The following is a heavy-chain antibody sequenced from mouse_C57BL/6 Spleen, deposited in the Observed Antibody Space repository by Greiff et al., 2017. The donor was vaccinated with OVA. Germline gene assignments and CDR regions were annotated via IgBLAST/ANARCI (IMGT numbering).Heavy chain of an antibody. CDR3: ARCGYGSSYVYAMDY. CDR1: GYSFTDYN. Sequence: EVQLQESGPELVKPGASVKISCKASGYSFTDYNMNWVKQSNGKSLEWIGVINPNYGTTSYNQKFKGKATLTVDQSSSTAYMQLNSLTSEDSAVYYCARCGYGSSYVYAMDYWGQGTSVTVSS. CDR2: INPNYGTT. J-gene: IGHJ4*01. V-gene: IGHV1-39*01. D-gene: IGHD1-1*01.